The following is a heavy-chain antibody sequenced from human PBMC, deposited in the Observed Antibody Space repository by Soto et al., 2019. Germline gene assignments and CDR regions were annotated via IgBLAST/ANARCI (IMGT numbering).Heavy chain of an antibody. J-gene: IGHJ6*02. CDR3: ARVPHV. CDR1: GGSISSGGYS. V-gene: IGHV4-30-2*01. CDR2: IYHSGRT. Sequence: QLQLQESGSGLVKPSQTLSLTCAVSGGSISSGGYSWTWIRQPPGKGLEWIGYIYHSGRTYYNPSLKSRVTLSVDRSKNQFPLKPSSVPASDTAVFYCARVPHVWGQGTPVTVSS.